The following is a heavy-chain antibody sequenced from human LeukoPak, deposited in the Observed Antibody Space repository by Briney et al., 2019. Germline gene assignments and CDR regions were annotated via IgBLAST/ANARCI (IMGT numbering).Heavy chain of an antibody. CDR2: INPNSGGT. D-gene: IGHD3-10*01. V-gene: IGHV1-2*02. J-gene: IGHJ3*02. CDR3: ASGDYSGTKPDPIDM. CDR1: GYTFSDYY. Sequence: ASVKVSCKASGYTFSDYYIYWVRQAPGQGLEWMGWINPNSGGTKYAQKFQGRVTMTRDTSISTAYMELSRLRSDDTAVYYCASGDYSGTKPDPIDMWGQGTLVTVSS.